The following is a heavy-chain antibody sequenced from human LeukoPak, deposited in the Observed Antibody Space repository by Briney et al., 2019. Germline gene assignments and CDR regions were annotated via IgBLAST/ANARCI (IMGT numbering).Heavy chain of an antibody. CDR3: ARDGLYYDSSGLDY. V-gene: IGHV3-21*01. D-gene: IGHD3-22*01. CDR1: GFTFSSYS. J-gene: IGHJ4*02. Sequence: PGGSLRLSCAASGFTFSSYSMNWVRQAPGKGLEWVSSIGSSGSYIYYADSLTGRFTISRDNAKNSLYLQMNSLRAEDTAVYYCARDGLYYDSSGLDYWGQGTLVTVSS. CDR2: IGSSGSYI.